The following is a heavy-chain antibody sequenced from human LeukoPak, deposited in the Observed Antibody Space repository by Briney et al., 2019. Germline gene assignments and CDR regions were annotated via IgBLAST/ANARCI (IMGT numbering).Heavy chain of an antibody. CDR1: RFTFNSYA. D-gene: IGHD2-15*01. V-gene: IGHV3-23*01. CDR2: ISGSDDTT. J-gene: IGHJ6*04. CDR3: AKGASGSCYSPGDV. Sequence: GGSLRLSCAASRFTFNSYALSWVGQVQGKGLEWVSVISGSDDTTHYADSVKGRFTISRDNPKNTLFLQMDSLRAEDTAVYYCAKGASGSCYSPGDVWGKGTTVTVSS.